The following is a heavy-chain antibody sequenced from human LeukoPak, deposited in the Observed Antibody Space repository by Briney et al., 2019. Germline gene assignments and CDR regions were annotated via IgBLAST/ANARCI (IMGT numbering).Heavy chain of an antibody. J-gene: IGHJ4*02. Sequence: SVKVSCKASGGTFSSYAISWVRQAPGQGLEWMGGIIPIFGTANYAQKFQGRVTITADKSTSTAYMELSSLRSEDTAVYYCARRAWKNNWNDAGPDYLDYWGQGTLVTVSS. CDR2: IIPIFGTA. CDR3: ARRAWKNNWNDAGPDYLDY. CDR1: GGTFSSYA. D-gene: IGHD1-1*01. V-gene: IGHV1-69*06.